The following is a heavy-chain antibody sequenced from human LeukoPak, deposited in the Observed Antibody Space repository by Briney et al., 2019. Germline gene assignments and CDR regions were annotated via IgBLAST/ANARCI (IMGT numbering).Heavy chain of an antibody. V-gene: IGHV1-8*01. CDR2: MNPNTGNT. CDR3: ARVPTLGIYYYYHYMDV. J-gene: IGHJ6*03. Sequence: ASVTVSCKASGYTITSYDINWVRQAPGQGLEWMGWMNPNTGNTAYAQKFQGRISFTRDISINTAYMELSSLRSDDTAVYYCARVPTLGIYYYYHYMDVWGKGTTVTVSS. D-gene: IGHD7-27*01. CDR1: GYTITSYD.